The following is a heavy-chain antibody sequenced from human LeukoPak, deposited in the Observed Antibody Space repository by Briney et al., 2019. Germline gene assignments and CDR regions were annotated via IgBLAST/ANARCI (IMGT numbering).Heavy chain of an antibody. CDR3: ARGERVLRYFDWLVGYDY. V-gene: IGHV4-31*03. Sequence: SETLSLTCTVSGDSISSGSYYWNWIRQHPGKGLEWIGYIYYSGNSYYNPSLKSRVTISVDSSKNHFSLNLTSVTAADTAVYYCARGERVLRYFDWLVGYDYWGQGTLVTVSS. J-gene: IGHJ4*02. D-gene: IGHD3-9*01. CDR2: IYYSGNS. CDR1: GDSISSGSYY.